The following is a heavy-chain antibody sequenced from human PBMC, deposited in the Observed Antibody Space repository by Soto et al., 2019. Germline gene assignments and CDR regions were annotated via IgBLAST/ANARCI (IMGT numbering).Heavy chain of an antibody. V-gene: IGHV3-23*01. CDR2: ISGSGGST. D-gene: IGHD5-18*01. CDR3: AKDSIVDTAMVTEAFDY. CDR1: GFTFSSYA. Sequence: GGSLRLSCAASGFTFSSYAMSWVRQAPGKGLEWVSAISGSGGSTYYADSVKGWFTISRDNSKNTLYLQMNSLRAEDTAVYYCAKDSIVDTAMVTEAFDYWGQGTLVTVSS. J-gene: IGHJ4*02.